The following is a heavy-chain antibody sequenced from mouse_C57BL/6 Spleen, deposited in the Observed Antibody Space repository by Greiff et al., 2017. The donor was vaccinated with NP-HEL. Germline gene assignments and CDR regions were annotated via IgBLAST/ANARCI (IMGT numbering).Heavy chain of an antibody. CDR1: GYTFTDYY. D-gene: IGHD1-1*01. CDR2: IYPGSGNT. Sequence: QVQLQQSGAELVRPGASVKLSCKASGYTFTDYYINWVKQRPGQGLEWIARIYPGSGNTYYNEKFKGKATLTAEKSSSTAYMQLSSLTSEDSAVYFCARSHYYGSHLDYWGQGTTLTVSS. V-gene: IGHV1-76*01. CDR3: ARSHYYGSHLDY. J-gene: IGHJ2*01.